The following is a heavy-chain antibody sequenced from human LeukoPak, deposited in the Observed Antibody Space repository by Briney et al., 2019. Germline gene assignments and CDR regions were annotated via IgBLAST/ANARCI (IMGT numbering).Heavy chain of an antibody. Sequence: SVKVSCKASGGTFSSYAISWVRQAPGQGLEWMGRIIPILGIANYAQKFQGRVTITADKSTSTAYMELSSLRSEDTAVYYCARDSGSSGWYPADYWGQGTLVTASS. V-gene: IGHV1-69*04. D-gene: IGHD6-19*01. CDR1: GGTFSSYA. CDR3: ARDSGSSGWYPADY. CDR2: IIPILGIA. J-gene: IGHJ4*02.